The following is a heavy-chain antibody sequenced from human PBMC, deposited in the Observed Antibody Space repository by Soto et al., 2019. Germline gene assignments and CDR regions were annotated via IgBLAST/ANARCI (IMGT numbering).Heavy chain of an antibody. D-gene: IGHD3-10*01. CDR1: SGSTSSHN. V-gene: IGHV4-59*08. J-gene: IGHJ6*02. Sequence: QVQLQQSGPGLVKPSETLSLTYTVSSGSTSSHNWSWIRQPPGKGLEWIGYIYYSGSTSYNPSLKSRVTISADTSTKQFSLKLSSVTAADTAVYYCVRQGIGDLHGLVDVWGQGTTVSVSS. CDR2: IYYSGST. CDR3: VRQGIGDLHGLVDV.